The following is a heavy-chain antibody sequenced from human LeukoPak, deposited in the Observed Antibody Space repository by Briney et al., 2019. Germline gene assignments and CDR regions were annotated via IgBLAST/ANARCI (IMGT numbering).Heavy chain of an antibody. CDR3: ARARVMVFGVGPDDHYYMDV. CDR2: INHSGRT. D-gene: IGHD3-3*01. V-gene: IGHV4-34*01. Sequence: PSETLSLTCAVSGESFSVFYWTWIRQVPGKGLEWIGEINHSGRTKYNPSLKSRASMSVDTSKKQFSLKLISVTAADTAVYYCARARVMVFGVGPDDHYYMDVRGKGTAVSVSS. J-gene: IGHJ6*03. CDR1: GESFSVFY.